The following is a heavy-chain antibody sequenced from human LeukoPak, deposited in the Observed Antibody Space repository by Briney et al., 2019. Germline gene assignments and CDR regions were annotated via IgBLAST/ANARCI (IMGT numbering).Heavy chain of an antibody. CDR2: IYSGGST. Sequence: GGSLRLSCAASGFTVSSNYMSWVRQAPGKGLEWVSVIYSGGSTYYADSVKGRFTISRDNSKNTLYLQMNSLRAEDTAVYCCAREYSSSSGDYWGQGTLVTVSS. J-gene: IGHJ4*02. V-gene: IGHV3-66*01. CDR1: GFTVSSNY. D-gene: IGHD6-6*01. CDR3: AREYSSSSGDY.